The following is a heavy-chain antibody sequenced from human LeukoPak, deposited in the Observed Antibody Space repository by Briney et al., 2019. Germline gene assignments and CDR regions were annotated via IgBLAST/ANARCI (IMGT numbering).Heavy chain of an antibody. CDR2: ISSSGSTM. D-gene: IGHD6-6*01. J-gene: IGHJ4*02. V-gene: IGHV3-48*03. Sequence: GGSLRLSCAASGFTFSSYEMNWVRQAPGKGLEWISYISSSGSTMYYADSVKGRFTISRDNAKNSLYLQMNSLRAEDTAIYYCASSSSYALDYWGQGTLVTVSS. CDR3: ASSSSYALDY. CDR1: GFTFSSYE.